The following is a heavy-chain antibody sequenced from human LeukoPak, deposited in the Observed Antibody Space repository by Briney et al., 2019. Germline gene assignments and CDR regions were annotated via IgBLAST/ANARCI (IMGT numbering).Heavy chain of an antibody. V-gene: IGHV4-4*02. D-gene: IGHD3-16*01. CDR1: GGSISSNNW. J-gene: IGHJ3*02. CDR2: IYHSGSP. Sequence: SETLSLTCAVSGGSISSNNWWGWVRQPPGQGLEWIGEIYHSGSPNYNPSLKSRVTISVDTSKNQFSLKLSSVTAADTAVYYCAREGAPRAFDIWGQGTMVTVSS. CDR3: AREGAPRAFDI.